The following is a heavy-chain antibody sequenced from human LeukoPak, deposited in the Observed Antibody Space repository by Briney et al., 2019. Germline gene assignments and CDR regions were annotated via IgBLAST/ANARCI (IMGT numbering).Heavy chain of an antibody. CDR1: GFTFSSYA. V-gene: IGHV3-30-3*01. D-gene: IGHD6-19*01. CDR3: ARAYSSGWYGAFDY. CDR2: ISYDGSNK. Sequence: PGGSLRLSCAASGFTFSSYAMHWVRQAPGKGLEWVAVISYDGSNKYYVDSVKGRFTISRDNSKNTLYLQMNSLRAEDTAVYYCARAYSSGWYGAFDYWGQGTLVTVSS. J-gene: IGHJ4*02.